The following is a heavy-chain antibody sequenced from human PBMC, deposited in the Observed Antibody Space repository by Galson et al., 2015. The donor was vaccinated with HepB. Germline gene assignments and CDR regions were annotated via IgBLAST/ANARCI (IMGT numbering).Heavy chain of an antibody. CDR2: ISAYNGNT. J-gene: IGHJ6*03. Sequence: SVKVSCKASGYTFTSYGISWVRQAPGQGLEWMGWISAYNGNTNYAQKLQGRVTMTTDTSTSTAYMELRSLRSDDTAVYYCAREKLQSRYYYYYYMDVWGKGTTVTVSS. D-gene: IGHD4-11*01. V-gene: IGHV1-18*01. CDR1: GYTFTSYG. CDR3: AREKLQSRYYYYYYMDV.